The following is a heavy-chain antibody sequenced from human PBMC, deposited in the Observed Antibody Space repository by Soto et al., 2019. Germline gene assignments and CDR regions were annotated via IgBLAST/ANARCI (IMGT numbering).Heavy chain of an antibody. CDR3: AREGYDILTGYYKTYYYYGMDV. D-gene: IGHD3-9*01. V-gene: IGHV5-10-1*01. Sequence: GESLKISCKGSGYNFNNYWINWVRQMPGKGLEWMGRIDPYDSYTNYSPSFQGHVTISVDTSSSTAYLQWSSLKASDTAMYYCAREGYDILTGYYKTYYYYGMDVWGQGTTVTVSS. J-gene: IGHJ6*02. CDR1: GYNFNNYW. CDR2: IDPYDSYT.